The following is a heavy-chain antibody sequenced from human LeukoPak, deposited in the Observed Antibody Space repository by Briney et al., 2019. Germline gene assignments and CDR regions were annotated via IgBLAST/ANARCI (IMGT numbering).Heavy chain of an antibody. Sequence: ASVKVSCKASGYTFTSYDINWVRQATGQGLEWMGWMNPNSGNTGYARKFQGRVTMTRNTSISTAYMELSSLRSEDTAVYYCARGRLQGFWSGYSSHYYYYMDVWGKGPRSPSP. J-gene: IGHJ6*03. V-gene: IGHV1-8*01. CDR2: MNPNSGNT. CDR1: GYTFTSYD. CDR3: ARGRLQGFWSGYSSHYYYYMDV. D-gene: IGHD3-3*01.